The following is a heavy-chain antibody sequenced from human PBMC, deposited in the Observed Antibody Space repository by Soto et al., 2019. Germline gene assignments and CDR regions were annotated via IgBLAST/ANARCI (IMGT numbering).Heavy chain of an antibody. CDR1: GGTFSSYA. D-gene: IGHD5-18*01. CDR3: GRTGGWIQLWLQAYYGMDV. CDR2: IIPIFGTA. V-gene: IGHV1-69*12. J-gene: IGHJ6*02. Sequence: QVQLVQSGAEVKKPGSSVKVSCKASGGTFSSYAISWVRQAPGQGLEWMGGIIPIFGTANYAQKFQGRVTITADEXXSXAXXEQSSLRSEDTVVYYCGRTGGWIQLWLQAYYGMDVWGQGTTVTVSS.